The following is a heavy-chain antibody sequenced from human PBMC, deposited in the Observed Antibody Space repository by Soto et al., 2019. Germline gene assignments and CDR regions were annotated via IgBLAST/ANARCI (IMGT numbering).Heavy chain of an antibody. CDR2: ISGSGGST. Sequence: PGGSLRLSCAASGFTFSSYAMSWVRQAPGKGLEWVSAISGSGGSTYYADSVKGRFTISRDNSKNTLYLQMNSLRAEDTAVYYCAKGACTNGVCYAHYYYYGMDVWGQGTTVTVSS. J-gene: IGHJ6*02. CDR3: AKGACTNGVCYAHYYYYGMDV. CDR1: GFTFSSYA. D-gene: IGHD2-8*01. V-gene: IGHV3-23*01.